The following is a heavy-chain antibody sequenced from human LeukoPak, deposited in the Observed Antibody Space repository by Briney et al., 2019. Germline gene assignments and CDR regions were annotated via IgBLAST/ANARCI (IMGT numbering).Heavy chain of an antibody. D-gene: IGHD3-22*01. V-gene: IGHV1-2*02. J-gene: IGHJ4*02. CDR3: ARVAYYDSSGYPYYFDY. CDR1: GYTFTGFY. Sequence: ASVKVSCKPSGYTFTGFYIHWVRQAPGQGLEWMGWINPNSGGTNYAEKFQGRVTMTRDTSISTAHMELGRLRSDDTAVYYCARVAYYDSSGYPYYFDYWGQGTLVTVSS. CDR2: INPNSGGT.